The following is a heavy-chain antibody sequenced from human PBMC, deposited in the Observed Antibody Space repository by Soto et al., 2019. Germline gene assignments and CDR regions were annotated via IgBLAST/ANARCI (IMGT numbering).Heavy chain of an antibody. J-gene: IGHJ4*02. D-gene: IGHD1-26*01. V-gene: IGHV3-23*01. Sequence: QLLESGGGLVQPGGSLRLSCAASGFTFSSYPMSWVRQAPGKGLDWVLAISPGGSNTYYADSVKGRFTISRDNSMNTVYLQMNSLRAEDTAVYYCAKGSAATRPYYFDSWGQGTLVTVSS. CDR2: ISPGGSNT. CDR1: GFTFSSYP. CDR3: AKGSAATRPYYFDS.